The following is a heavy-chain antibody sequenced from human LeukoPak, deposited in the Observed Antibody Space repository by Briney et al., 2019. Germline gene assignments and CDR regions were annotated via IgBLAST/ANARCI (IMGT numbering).Heavy chain of an antibody. CDR1: GFTFSSYW. V-gene: IGHV3-74*01. Sequence: GSLRLSCAASGFTFSSYWMHWVRQAPGKGLVWVSRINSDGSSTSYADHVKGRFTISRDNAKNTLYLQMNSLRAEDTAVYCCARRSAAKDAFDIWGQGTMVTVSS. D-gene: IGHD6-25*01. CDR3: ARRSAAKDAFDI. CDR2: INSDGSST. J-gene: IGHJ3*02.